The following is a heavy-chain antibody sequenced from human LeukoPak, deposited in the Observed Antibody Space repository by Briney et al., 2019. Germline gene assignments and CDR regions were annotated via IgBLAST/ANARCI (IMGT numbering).Heavy chain of an antibody. D-gene: IGHD4-17*01. J-gene: IGHJ4*02. CDR3: ARNPPDYGDSRGDY. Sequence: PVGSLRLSCAASGFTFSGYWMHWVRQAPGKGLVWVSRINSDGSTTSYADSVKGRFTISRDNAKNTLYLQMNSLRAEDTAVYYCARNPPDYGDSRGDYWGQGTLVTVSS. CDR1: GFTFSGYW. CDR2: INSDGSTT. V-gene: IGHV3-74*01.